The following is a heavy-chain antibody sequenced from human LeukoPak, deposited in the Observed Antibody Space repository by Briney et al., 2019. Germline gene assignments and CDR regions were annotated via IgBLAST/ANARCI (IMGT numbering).Heavy chain of an antibody. CDR3: TRDESVSSLVRYYYYGMDV. CDR1: GFTLGDYA. Sequence: GGSLRLSCTASGFTLGDYAMSWVRQAPGKGLEWVGFIRSKAYGGTTEYAASMKGRFTISRDDSKSIAYLQMNSLKTEDTAVYYCTRDESVSSLVRYYYYGMDVWGQGTTVTVSS. J-gene: IGHJ6*02. CDR2: IRSKAYGGTT. D-gene: IGHD6-13*01. V-gene: IGHV3-49*04.